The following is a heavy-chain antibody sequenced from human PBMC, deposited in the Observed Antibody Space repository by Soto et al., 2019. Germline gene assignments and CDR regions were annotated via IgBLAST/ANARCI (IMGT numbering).Heavy chain of an antibody. D-gene: IGHD2-15*01. Sequence: QVQLQESGPGLVKPSETLSLTCTVSGGSISGYYWSWIRQPPGKGLEWLGYIYYSGSTNYSPSLKRRLTISIHTSKNQFSLTVNSVAAADTAVYYCARSGYWSGGRCYWDNWFAPWGQGTLVTVSS. CDR3: ARSGYWSGGRCYWDNWFAP. V-gene: IGHV4-59*01. J-gene: IGHJ5*02. CDR1: GGSISGYY. CDR2: IYYSGST.